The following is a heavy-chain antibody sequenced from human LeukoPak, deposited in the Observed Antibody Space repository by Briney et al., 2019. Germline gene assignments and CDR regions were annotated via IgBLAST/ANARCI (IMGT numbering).Heavy chain of an antibody. J-gene: IGHJ5*02. CDR2: IYYSGST. CDR3: AGLGSSNWFDP. Sequence: SETLSLTCTVSGGSISSYYWSWIRQPPGKGLEWIGYIYYSGSTNYNPSLKSRVTISVDTSKNQFSLKLSSVTAADTAVYYCAGLGSSNWFDPWGQGTLVTVSS. CDR1: GGSISSYY. V-gene: IGHV4-59*01. D-gene: IGHD1-26*01.